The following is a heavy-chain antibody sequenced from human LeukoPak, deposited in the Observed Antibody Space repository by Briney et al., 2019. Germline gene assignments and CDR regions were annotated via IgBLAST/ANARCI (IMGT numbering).Heavy chain of an antibody. D-gene: IGHD6-6*01. CDR1: GFTFSSYS. CDR3: ARGGWYSSSSGGVY. CDR2: ISSSSSYI. Sequence: GGSLRLSCAASGFTFSSYSMNWVRQAPGKGLEWVSSISSSSSYIYYADSVKSRFTISRDNTKNSLYLQMNSRRAKETAGNYCARGGWYSSSSGGVYWGQGTLVTVSS. J-gene: IGHJ4*02. V-gene: IGHV3-21*01.